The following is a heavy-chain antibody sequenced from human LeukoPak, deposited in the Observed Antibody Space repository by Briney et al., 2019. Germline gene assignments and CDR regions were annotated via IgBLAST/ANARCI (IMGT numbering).Heavy chain of an antibody. CDR1: GGSFSGYY. D-gene: IGHD6-13*01. J-gene: IGHJ4*02. CDR2: INHSGST. Sequence: SSETLSLTCAVYGGSFSGYYWSWIRQPPGKGLEWIGEINHSGSTNYNPSLKSRVTISVDTSKNQFSLKLSSVTAADTAVYYCARQAAAGIDSFDYWGQGTLVTVSS. CDR3: ARQAAAGIDSFDY. V-gene: IGHV4-34*01.